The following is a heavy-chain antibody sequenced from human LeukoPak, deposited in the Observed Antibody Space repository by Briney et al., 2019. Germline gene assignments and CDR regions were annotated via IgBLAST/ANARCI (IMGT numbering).Heavy chain of an antibody. Sequence: SVKVSCKASGGTFSSYTISWVRQAPGQGLEWMGRIIPILGIANYAQTFQGRVTITADKSTSTAYMELSSLRSEDTAVYYCAGETYDFWSGYLETQDYWGQGTLVTVSS. J-gene: IGHJ4*02. CDR1: GGTFSSYT. CDR3: AGETYDFWSGYLETQDY. D-gene: IGHD3-3*01. V-gene: IGHV1-69*02. CDR2: IIPILGIA.